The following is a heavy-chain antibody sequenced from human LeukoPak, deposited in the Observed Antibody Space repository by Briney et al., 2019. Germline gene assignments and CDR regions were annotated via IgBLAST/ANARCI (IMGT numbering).Heavy chain of an antibody. CDR3: ARDYGSGSYRRFDP. J-gene: IGHJ5*02. CDR2: IYSGGST. V-gene: IGHV3-66*01. D-gene: IGHD3-10*01. Sequence: GGSLRLSCAVSGLTVSSNDMSWVRQAPGKGLDWVSVIYSGGSTYYADSVKGRFTISRDNSKNTLYLQMNSLRAEDTAVYYCARDYGSGSYRRFDPWGQGTLVTVSS. CDR1: GLTVSSND.